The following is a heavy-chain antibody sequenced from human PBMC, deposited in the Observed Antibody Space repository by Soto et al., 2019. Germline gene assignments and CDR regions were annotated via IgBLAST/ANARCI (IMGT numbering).Heavy chain of an antibody. D-gene: IGHD6-6*01. J-gene: IGHJ4*02. CDR2: ISGSGGST. Sequence: GGSLRLSCAASGFTFSSYAMSWVRQAPGKGLEWVSAISGSGGSTYYADSVKGRFTISRDNSKNTLYLQMNSLRAEDTAVYYCAKVLREYSSSTGGYYFDYWGQGTLVTVSS. CDR1: GFTFSSYA. CDR3: AKVLREYSSSTGGYYFDY. V-gene: IGHV3-23*01.